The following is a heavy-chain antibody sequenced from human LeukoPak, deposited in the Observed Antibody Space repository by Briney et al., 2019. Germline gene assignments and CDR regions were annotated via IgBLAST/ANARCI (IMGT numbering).Heavy chain of an antibody. CDR3: AREYSSFDY. V-gene: IGHV4-59*01. CDR2: IHQSGST. CDR1: GGSISIYY. D-gene: IGHD6-13*01. Sequence: SETLSLTCTVSGGSISIYYWSWIRQPPGEGLEWIGYIHQSGSTDYNPSLKSRVTISVDTSKNQLSLYLTSATAADTAVYYCAREYSSFDYWGQGILVTVSS. J-gene: IGHJ4*02.